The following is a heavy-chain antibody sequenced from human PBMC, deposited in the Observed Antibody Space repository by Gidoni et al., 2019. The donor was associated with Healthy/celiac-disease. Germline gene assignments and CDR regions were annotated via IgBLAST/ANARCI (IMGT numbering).Heavy chain of an antibody. Sequence: EVQLVASGGGLLQPGGSLRHSCAASGVTVSSNYMRWVRQAPGKGLEWVSVIYSGGSTYYADSVKGRFTISRDNSKNTLYLQMNSLRAEDTAVYYCARQNPNWELPYWFDPWGQGTLVTVSS. D-gene: IGHD1-26*01. CDR3: ARQNPNWELPYWFDP. V-gene: IGHV3-53*01. J-gene: IGHJ5*02. CDR1: GVTVSSNY. CDR2: IYSGGST.